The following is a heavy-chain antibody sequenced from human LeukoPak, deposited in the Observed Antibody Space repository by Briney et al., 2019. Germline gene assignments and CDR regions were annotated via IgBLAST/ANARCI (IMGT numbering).Heavy chain of an antibody. CDR2: IFYSGST. J-gene: IGHJ2*01. Sequence: SETLSLTCTVSGGSIRSYYWSWIRQPPGKGLEWIGYIFYSGSTNYNPSLKSRVTISVDTSKNQFSLKLSSVTAADTAVYYCARVYYSNSYDYWYFDLWGRGTLVTVSS. CDR3: ARVYYSNSYDYWYFDL. V-gene: IGHV4-59*01. CDR1: GGSIRSYY. D-gene: IGHD6-13*01.